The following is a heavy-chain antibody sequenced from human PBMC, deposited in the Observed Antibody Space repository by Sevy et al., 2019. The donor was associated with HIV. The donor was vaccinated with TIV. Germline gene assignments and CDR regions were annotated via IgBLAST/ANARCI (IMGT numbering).Heavy chain of an antibody. V-gene: IGHV1-24*01. CDR1: GYTLTQLS. J-gene: IGHJ4*02. D-gene: IGHD3-22*01. CDR3: ATTKDYYDSSGSPFDY. CDR2: FDPEDGET. Sequence: ASVRVSCKVSGYTLTQLSMHWVRQAPGKGLEWMGSFDPEDGETLYAQNFQGRVTMTEDTSTDTAYMALSSLRSEDTAIYYCATTKDYYDSSGSPFDYWGQGTLVTVSS.